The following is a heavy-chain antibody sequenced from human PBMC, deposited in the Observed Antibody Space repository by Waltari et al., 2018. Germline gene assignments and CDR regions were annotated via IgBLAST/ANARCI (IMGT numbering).Heavy chain of an antibody. D-gene: IGHD3-3*01. J-gene: IGHJ3*02. V-gene: IGHV1-2*06. CDR3: ARVDPETAGWTGAFDI. CDR1: GYTFTGYY. Sequence: QVQLVQSGAEVKKPGASVKVSCKASGYTFTGYYMHWVRQAPGQGLEWMGRINPNSGGTNYAQKFQGRVTITADKSTSTAYMELSSLRSEDTAVYYCARVDPETAGWTGAFDIWGQGTMITVSS. CDR2: INPNSGGT.